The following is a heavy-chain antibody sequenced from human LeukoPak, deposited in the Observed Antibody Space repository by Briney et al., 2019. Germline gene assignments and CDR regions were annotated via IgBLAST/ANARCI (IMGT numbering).Heavy chain of an antibody. CDR3: ASRISGSYAGFHYYFDY. CDR2: IYYSGST. Sequence: PSETLSLTCTVSGGSISSSSYYWGWIRQPPGKGLEWIGSIYYSGSTYYNPSLKSRVTISVDTSKNQFPLKLSSVTAADTAVYYCASRISGSYAGFHYYFDYWGQGTLVTVSS. CDR1: GGSISSSSYY. D-gene: IGHD1-26*01. V-gene: IGHV4-39*01. J-gene: IGHJ4*02.